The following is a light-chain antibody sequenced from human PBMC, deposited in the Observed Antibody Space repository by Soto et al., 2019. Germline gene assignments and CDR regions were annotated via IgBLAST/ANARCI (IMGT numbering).Light chain of an antibody. J-gene: IGLJ1*01. CDR1: SSNIGTNA. CDR2: NNN. CDR3: AAWDDSLNGYV. V-gene: IGLV1-44*01. Sequence: QSVLTQPPSASGTPGQRVTISCSGGSSNIGTNAVNWYQQLPGTAPKLLIYNNNQRPSGVPDRFSGSKSGTSASLAISGLQSEDEADYYCAAWDDSLNGYVFRTGTKAPVL.